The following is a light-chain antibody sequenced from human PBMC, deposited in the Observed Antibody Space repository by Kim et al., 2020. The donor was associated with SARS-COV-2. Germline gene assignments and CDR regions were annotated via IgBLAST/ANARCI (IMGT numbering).Light chain of an antibody. Sequence: VSPGQTASITCSGDKLGDKYACWYQQKPGQSPVLVIYQDSKRASGIPERFSGSNSGNTDTLTISGTQAMEEADYYCQAWDSSTVVFGGGTQLTVL. CDR3: QAWDSSTVV. V-gene: IGLV3-1*01. CDR2: QDS. CDR1: KLGDKY. J-gene: IGLJ2*01.